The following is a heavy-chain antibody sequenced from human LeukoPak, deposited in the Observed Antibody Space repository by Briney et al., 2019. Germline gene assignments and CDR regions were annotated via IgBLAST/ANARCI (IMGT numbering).Heavy chain of an antibody. CDR3: AKDRYSQNYGCFDP. D-gene: IGHD3-16*02. Sequence: GGPLRLPFAAPGFTFVNLALSWVPRAPGRGRGGVPGISGSGDRTYYADSVKARFTISRDNSKNTLYLQINGLRAEDTAIYYCAKDRYSQNYGCFDPWGQGTQVTVSS. CDR2: ISGSGDRT. J-gene: IGHJ5*02. CDR1: GFTFVNLA. V-gene: IGHV3-23*01.